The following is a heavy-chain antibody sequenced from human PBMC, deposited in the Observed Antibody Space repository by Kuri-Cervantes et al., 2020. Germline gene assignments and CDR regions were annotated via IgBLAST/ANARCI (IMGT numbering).Heavy chain of an antibody. Sequence: SETLSLTCTVSGGSISSGDYDWSWIRQPPGKGLEWIGYIYYSGSTNYNPSLKSRVTISVDTSKNQFSLKLSSVTAADTAVYYCARGAADTAMPSFYYYYYMDVWGKGTTVTVSS. V-gene: IGHV4-61*08. CDR2: IYYSGST. D-gene: IGHD5-18*01. J-gene: IGHJ6*03. CDR3: ARGAADTAMPSFYYYYYMDV. CDR1: GGSISSGDYD.